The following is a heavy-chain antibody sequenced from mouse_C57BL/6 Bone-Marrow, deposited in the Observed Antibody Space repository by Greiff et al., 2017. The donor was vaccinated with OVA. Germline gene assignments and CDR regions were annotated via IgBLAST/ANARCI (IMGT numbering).Heavy chain of an antibody. CDR2: IYPGSGNT. Sequence: QVQLQQSGAELVRPGASVKLSCKASGYTFTDYYINWVKQRPGQGLEWIARIYPGSGNTYYNEKFKGKATLTAEKSSSTAYMQLSILTSEDSAVYFGARFGDGEGWYFDVWGTGTTVTVSS. J-gene: IGHJ1*03. CDR1: GYTFTDYY. V-gene: IGHV1-76*01. CDR3: ARFGDGEGWYFDV. D-gene: IGHD2-13*01.